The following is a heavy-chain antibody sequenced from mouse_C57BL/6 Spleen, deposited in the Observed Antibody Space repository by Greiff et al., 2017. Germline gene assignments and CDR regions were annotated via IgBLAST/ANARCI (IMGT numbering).Heavy chain of an antibody. CDR3: ARPVVPDYAMDD. D-gene: IGHD1-1*01. Sequence: EVKLVESGGGLVKPGGSLKLSCAASGFTFSDYGMHWVRQAPEKGLEWVAYISSGSSTTYYADTVKGRFTISRDNDKNNLFLQMTSMRSEDTAMYYCARPVVPDYAMDDWGQGTSVTVSS. CDR1: GFTFSDYG. J-gene: IGHJ4*01. CDR2: ISSGSSTT. V-gene: IGHV5-17*01.